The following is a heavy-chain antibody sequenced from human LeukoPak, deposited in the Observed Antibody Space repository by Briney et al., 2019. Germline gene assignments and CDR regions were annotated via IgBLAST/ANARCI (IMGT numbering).Heavy chain of an antibody. V-gene: IGHV4-39*01. D-gene: IGHD3-10*01. CDR1: GGSISSSSYY. CDR3: ARHPLLWAFDP. CDR2: INHSGST. J-gene: IGHJ5*02. Sequence: SETLSLTCTVSGGSISSSSYYWGWIRQPPGKGLEWIGEINHSGSTNYNPSLKSRVTISVDTSKNQFSLKLSSVTAADTAVYYCARHPLLWAFDPWGQGTLVTVSS.